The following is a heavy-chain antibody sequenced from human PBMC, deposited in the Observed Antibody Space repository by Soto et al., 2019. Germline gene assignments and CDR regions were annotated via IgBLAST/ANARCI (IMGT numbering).Heavy chain of an antibody. CDR2: ISSNGGST. CDR3: ARNEPLDY. V-gene: IGHV3-64*01. Sequence: PGGSLRLSCAASGFTFSSYAMHWVRQAPGKGLEYVSAISSNGGSTYYANSVKGRFTISRDNSKNTLYLQMGSLRAEDMAVYYCARNEPLDYWGQGTLVTVSS. J-gene: IGHJ4*02. CDR1: GFTFSSYA.